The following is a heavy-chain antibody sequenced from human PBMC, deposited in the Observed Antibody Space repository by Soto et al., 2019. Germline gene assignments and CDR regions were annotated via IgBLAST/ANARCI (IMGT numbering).Heavy chain of an antibody. V-gene: IGHV4-39*01. CDR3: ARRAVREQNHFDY. J-gene: IGHJ4*02. CDR2: IYYSGST. D-gene: IGHD3-10*01. CDR1: GGSISSSSYY. Sequence: QLQLQESGPGLVKPSETLSLTCTVSGGSISSSSYYWGWIRQPPGKGLEWIGSIYYSGSTYYNPSLKSRVTISVDTSKNQFSLKLSSVTAADTAVYYCARRAVREQNHFDYWGQGTLVTVSS.